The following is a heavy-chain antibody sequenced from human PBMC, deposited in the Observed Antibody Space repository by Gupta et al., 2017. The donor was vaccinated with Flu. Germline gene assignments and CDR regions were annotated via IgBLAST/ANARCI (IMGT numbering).Heavy chain of an antibody. V-gene: IGHV3-7*01. J-gene: IGHJ4*02. CDR3: ARNRGWEQFDY. CDR1: GFTFSDSW. CDR2: INQDGSTK. Sequence: EVQLVESGGGLVQPGGSLRLSCAASGFTFSDSWMNWVRQAPGKGLEWVANINQDGSTKNYVDSLKGRFTGSRDNAKNSLYLQMDSLRAEDTAVYFCARNRGWEQFDYWGQRTLVTVSS. D-gene: IGHD5-24*01.